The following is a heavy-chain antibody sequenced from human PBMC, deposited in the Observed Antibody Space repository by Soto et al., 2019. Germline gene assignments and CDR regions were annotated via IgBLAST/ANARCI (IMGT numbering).Heavy chain of an antibody. CDR2: IYYSGST. Sequence: SETLSLTCTVSGGSISSYYWSWIRQPPGKGLEWIGYIYYSGSTNYNPSLKSRVTISVDTSKNQFSLKLSSVTAADTAVYYCARGPTYYDILTGLKYYYGMDVWGQGTTVTVSS. CDR1: GGSISSYY. D-gene: IGHD3-9*01. V-gene: IGHV4-59*01. CDR3: ARGPTYYDILTGLKYYYGMDV. J-gene: IGHJ6*02.